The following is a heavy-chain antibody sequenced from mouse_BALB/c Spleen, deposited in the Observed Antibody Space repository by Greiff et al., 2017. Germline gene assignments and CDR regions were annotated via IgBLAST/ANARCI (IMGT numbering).Heavy chain of an antibody. CDR1: GFNIKDTY. D-gene: IGHD2-10*01. Sequence: VQLQQSGAELVKPGASVKLSCTASGFNIKDTYMHWVKQRPEQGLEWIGRIDPANGNTKYDPKFQGKATITADTSSNTAYLQLSSLTSEDTAVYYCASSLHDIWGQGTTLTVST. J-gene: IGHJ2*01. CDR2: IDPANGNT. V-gene: IGHV14-3*02. CDR3: ASSLHDI.